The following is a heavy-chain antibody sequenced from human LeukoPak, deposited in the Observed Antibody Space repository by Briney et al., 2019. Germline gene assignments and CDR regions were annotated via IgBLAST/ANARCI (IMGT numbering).Heavy chain of an antibody. CDR1: GYTFTSYG. D-gene: IGHD1-1*01. CDR2: ISAYNGNT. Sequence: ASVKVSCKASGYTFTSYGISWVRQAPGQGLEWMGWISAYNGNTNYAQKLQGRVTMTTDPSTSTAYMELRSLRSDDTAVYYCARANLPGANPLLHWFDPWGQGTLVTVSS. V-gene: IGHV1-18*01. J-gene: IGHJ5*02. CDR3: ARANLPGANPLLHWFDP.